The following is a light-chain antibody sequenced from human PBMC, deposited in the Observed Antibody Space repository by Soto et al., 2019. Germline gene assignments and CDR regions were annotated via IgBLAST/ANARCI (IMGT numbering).Light chain of an antibody. CDR3: CSYAGTDNSMV. CDR1: SSDVGRYNY. V-gene: IGLV2-8*01. Sequence: QSVLTQPPSASGSPGQSVTISCTGSSSDVGRYNYVSWYQQYPGKAPKLMIFVVNKRPAGVSDRFSASKSGNTASLTVSGLQAGDEATYYCCSYAGTDNSMVFGGGTKLTVL. J-gene: IGLJ3*02. CDR2: VVN.